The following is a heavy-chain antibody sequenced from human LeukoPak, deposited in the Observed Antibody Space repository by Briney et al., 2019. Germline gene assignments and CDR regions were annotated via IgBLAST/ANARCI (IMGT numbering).Heavy chain of an antibody. CDR2: ISYDGSSK. D-gene: IGHD1-26*01. CDR1: GFTFSSYA. V-gene: IGHV3-30-3*01. J-gene: IGHJ4*02. Sequence: GGSLRLSCAASGFTFSSYAMHWVRQAPGKGLEWVAVISYDGSSKYYADSVRGRFTISRDNSKNTLYLQMNSLRAEDTAVYYCARDQTVGLGATTPFDYWGQGTLVTVSS. CDR3: ARDQTVGLGATTPFDY.